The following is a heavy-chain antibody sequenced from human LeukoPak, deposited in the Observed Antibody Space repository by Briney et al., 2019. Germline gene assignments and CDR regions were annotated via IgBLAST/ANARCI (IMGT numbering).Heavy chain of an antibody. J-gene: IGHJ4*02. Sequence: SETLSLTCTVSGGSITSYHYIWIRQPPGKGLEWIGYIYYSGSTNYNRSLKSRVTISVDTSKNQFSLKLSSVTAADTAVYYCARGGSGTYYHYWGQGTLVTVSS. CDR2: IYYSGST. V-gene: IGHV4-59*01. D-gene: IGHD1-26*01. CDR1: GGSITSYH. CDR3: ARGGSGTYYHY.